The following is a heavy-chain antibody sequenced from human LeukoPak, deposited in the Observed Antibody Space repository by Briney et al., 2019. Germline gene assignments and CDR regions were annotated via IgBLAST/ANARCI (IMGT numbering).Heavy chain of an antibody. J-gene: IGHJ4*02. CDR1: GGSISSGDNY. V-gene: IGHV4-61*02. Sequence: SQTLSLTCTVSGGSISSGDNYWSWIRRPAGTGLEWIGRIYTSGGTNYNPSLKSRVTISEDTSKNQFSLKLSSVTAADTAVYYCANAYTYASRFVYWGQGTLVTVSS. CDR2: IYTSGGT. CDR3: ANAYTYASRFVY. D-gene: IGHD5-18*01.